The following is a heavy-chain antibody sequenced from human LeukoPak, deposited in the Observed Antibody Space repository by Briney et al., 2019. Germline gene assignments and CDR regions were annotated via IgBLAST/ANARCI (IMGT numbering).Heavy chain of an antibody. J-gene: IGHJ4*02. Sequence: GESLKISCKGSGYSFPNYWIAWVRQMPGKGLEWMGIIYPGDSDTRYSPSFQGQVILSVDKSISTAFLQWTFLKASDTAMYYCARGYCTSNSCSNFDSWGQGTLVTVSS. D-gene: IGHD2-2*01. CDR1: GYSFPNYW. CDR2: IYPGDSDT. CDR3: ARGYCTSNSCSNFDS. V-gene: IGHV5-51*01.